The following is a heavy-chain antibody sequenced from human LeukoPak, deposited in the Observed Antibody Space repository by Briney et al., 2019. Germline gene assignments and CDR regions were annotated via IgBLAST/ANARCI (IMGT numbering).Heavy chain of an antibody. CDR3: AKDHSPGWFDP. V-gene: IGHV3-74*01. D-gene: IGHD5-18*01. CDR2: INGDGNTA. Sequence: SGGSLRLSCAGSGFTFSSYWMHWVRQVPGKGLVWVSRINGDGNTAHYADFVEGRFTISRDNAKNTLYLQMNSLRAEDTAVYYCAKDHSPGWFDPWGQGTLVTVSS. CDR1: GFTFSSYW. J-gene: IGHJ5*02.